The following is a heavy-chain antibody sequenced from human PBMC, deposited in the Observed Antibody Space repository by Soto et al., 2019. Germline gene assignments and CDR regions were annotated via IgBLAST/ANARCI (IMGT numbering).Heavy chain of an antibody. J-gene: IGHJ4*02. CDR3: ALYCSGGGCSHTLTAR. CDR2: ISSSSSYI. CDR1: GFTFSSYS. Sequence: GGSLRLSCAASGFTFSSYSMNWVRQAPGKGLEWVSSISSSSSYIYYADSVKGRFTISGDNAKNSLYLQMNSLRAEDTAVYYCALYCSGGGCSHTLTARWGQGTLVTVSS. D-gene: IGHD2-15*01. V-gene: IGHV3-21*01.